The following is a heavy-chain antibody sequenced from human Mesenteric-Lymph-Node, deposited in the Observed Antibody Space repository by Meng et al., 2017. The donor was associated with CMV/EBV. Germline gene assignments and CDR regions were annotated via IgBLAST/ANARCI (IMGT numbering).Heavy chain of an antibody. D-gene: IGHD3-10*01. CDR3: AGGYYYGSGNPSGFLDH. CDR2: INWNGGST. V-gene: IGHV3-23*01. Sequence: GESLKISCAASGFTFSSYAMSWVRQAPGKGLEWVSGINWNGGSTGYADSVKGRCTISTNNSKNTLYLQMNSLRVEDTAVYYCAGGYYYGSGNPSGFLDHWGQGALVTVSS. CDR1: GFTFSSYA. J-gene: IGHJ5*02.